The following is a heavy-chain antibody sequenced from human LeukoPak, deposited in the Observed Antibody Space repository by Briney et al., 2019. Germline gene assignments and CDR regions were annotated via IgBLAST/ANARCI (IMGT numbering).Heavy chain of an antibody. J-gene: IGHJ3*02. D-gene: IGHD3-10*01. V-gene: IGHV1-69*06. Sequence: SVTVSCKASGGTFSSYAISWVRQAPGQGLEWMGGIIPIFGTANYAQKFQGRVTITADKSTSTAFMELSSLRSEDTAVYYCARRSYYGSGGYYKGAFDIWGQGTMVTVSS. CDR3: ARRSYYGSGGYYKGAFDI. CDR2: IIPIFGTA. CDR1: GGTFSSYA.